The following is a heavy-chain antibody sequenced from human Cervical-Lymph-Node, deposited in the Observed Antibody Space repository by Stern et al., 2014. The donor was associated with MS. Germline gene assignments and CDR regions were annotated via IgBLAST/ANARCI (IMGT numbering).Heavy chain of an antibody. J-gene: IGHJ5*02. CDR3: ARRAGGSDNYFDP. V-gene: IGHV4-31*03. CDR2: IYYSGST. Sequence: QLQLQESGPGLVKPSQTLSLTCTVSGGSIISGDFYWGWLRQLPGQGLEWVGYIYYSGSTYYNPSLNSRVTISVDTANNQFSLKLSSVTAADTAVYYCARRAGGSDNYFDPWGQGTLVTVSS. D-gene: IGHD4/OR15-4a*01. CDR1: GGSIISGDFY.